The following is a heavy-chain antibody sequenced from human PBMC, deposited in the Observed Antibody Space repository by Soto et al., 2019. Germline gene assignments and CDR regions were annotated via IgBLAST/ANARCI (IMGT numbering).Heavy chain of an antibody. J-gene: IGHJ4*02. CDR2: ISGFNGNT. Sequence: ASVKVSCKASGYTFNFYGINWVRQAPGQGLEWMGWISGFNGNTNYAADLQGRVTMTTDTSTSTAYMELRGLRSDDTAVYYCARIGVSSGPESPHFDSWGQGTLVTVSS. CDR1: GYTFNFYG. V-gene: IGHV1-18*01. CDR3: ARIGVSSGPESPHFDS. D-gene: IGHD3-16*01.